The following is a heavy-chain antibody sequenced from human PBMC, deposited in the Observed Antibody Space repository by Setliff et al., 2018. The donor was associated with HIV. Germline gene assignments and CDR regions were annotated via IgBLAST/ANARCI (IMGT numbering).Heavy chain of an antibody. CDR1: GYTFTNYA. J-gene: IGHJ3*02. D-gene: IGHD2-21*02. V-gene: IGHV1-8*02. Sequence: ASVKVSCKASGYTFTNYAINWVRQATGQGLEWMGWMNPNSGNTGYAQKFLGRVTMTRNTSISTAYMELRSLRSEDTAVYFCARVTPYCGGDCFDAFDIWGQGTMVTVSS. CDR2: MNPNSGNT. CDR3: ARVTPYCGGDCFDAFDI.